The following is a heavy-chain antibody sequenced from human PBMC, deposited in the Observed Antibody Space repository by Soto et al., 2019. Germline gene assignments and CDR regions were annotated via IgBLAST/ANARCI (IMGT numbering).Heavy chain of an antibody. J-gene: IGHJ3*02. CDR3: AKALLGGGYGASDI. V-gene: IGHV3-9*01. CDR1: GFTFDDYA. Sequence: EAQLVESGGGLVQPGWSLRLSCAASGFTFDDYAMHWVRQAPGKGLEWVSGISWNSGTLGYADSVKGRFTISRDNAKNSLYLQRNRLSTADTAFYYCAKALLGGGYGASDIWGQGTMVTVSS. CDR2: ISWNSGTL. D-gene: IGHD2-15*01.